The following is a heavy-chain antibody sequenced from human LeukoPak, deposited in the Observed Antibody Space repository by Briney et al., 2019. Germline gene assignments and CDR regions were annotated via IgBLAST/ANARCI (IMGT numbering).Heavy chain of an antibody. CDR2: ISAYNGNT. V-gene: IGHV1-18*01. Sequence: ASVKFSCKASGYTFTSYGISWVRQAPRQGLEWMGWISAYNGNTNYAQKLQGRVTVTTDTSTSTAYMELRSLRSDDTAVYYCARDRSIAVAGRSLYYYGMDVWGQGTTVTVSS. CDR3: ARDRSIAVAGRSLYYYGMDV. J-gene: IGHJ6*02. D-gene: IGHD6-19*01. CDR1: GYTFTSYG.